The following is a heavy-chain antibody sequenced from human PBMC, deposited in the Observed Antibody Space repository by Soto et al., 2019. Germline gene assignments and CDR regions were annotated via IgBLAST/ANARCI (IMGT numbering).Heavy chain of an antibody. CDR1: GGSISSYY. D-gene: IGHD3-10*01. Sequence: SETLSLTCTVSGGSISSYYWSWIRQPPGKGLEWIGYIYYSGSTNYNPSLKSRVTISVDTSKNQFSLKLSSVTAADTAVYYCARAWVTMVRGVIIAWFDPWGQGTLVTVSS. V-gene: IGHV4-59*01. CDR2: IYYSGST. CDR3: ARAWVTMVRGVIIAWFDP. J-gene: IGHJ5*02.